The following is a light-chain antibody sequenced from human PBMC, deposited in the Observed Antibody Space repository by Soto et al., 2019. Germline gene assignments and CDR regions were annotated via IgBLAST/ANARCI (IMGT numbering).Light chain of an antibody. CDR1: QRLSASD. CDR2: GVS. Sequence: DIGVSQSPGTLSLSPGQRATLSCRASQRLSASDIAWYQQKPGQAPKFLIYGVSSRATGIPDRFSGSGSGTDFTLTISRLEPEDFAVYHCQEYGSSPLITFGQGTRLAI. J-gene: IGKJ5*01. CDR3: QEYGSSPLIT. V-gene: IGKV3-20*01.